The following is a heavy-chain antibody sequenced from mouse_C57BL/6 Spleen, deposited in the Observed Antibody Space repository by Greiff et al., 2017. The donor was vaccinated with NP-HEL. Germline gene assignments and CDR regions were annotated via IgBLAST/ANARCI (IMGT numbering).Heavy chain of an antibody. D-gene: IGHD1-1*01. V-gene: IGHV1-61*01. CDR2: IYPSDSET. Sequence: QVQLQQPGAELVRPGSSVKLSCKASGYTFTSYWMDWVKQRPGQGLEWIGNIYPSDSETHYNQKFKDKATLTVDKSSSTAYMQLSSLTSEDSAVYYCAKSPPNYYGSSLWYFDVWGTGTTVTVSS. CDR3: AKSPPNYYGSSLWYFDV. J-gene: IGHJ1*03. CDR1: GYTFTSYW.